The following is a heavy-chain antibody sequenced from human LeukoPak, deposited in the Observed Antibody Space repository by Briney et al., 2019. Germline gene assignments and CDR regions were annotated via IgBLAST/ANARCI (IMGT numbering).Heavy chain of an antibody. CDR3: AKDLLTMVRGVII. J-gene: IGHJ4*02. Sequence: GGSLRLSCAASGFTFSSYWMHRVRQAPGKGLVWISRINTDGSSTTYADSVKGRFTISRDNAKNTLYLQMNSLTAEDTAVYYCAKDLLTMVRGVIIWGQGTLVTVSS. CDR1: GFTFSSYW. CDR2: INTDGSST. D-gene: IGHD3-10*01. V-gene: IGHV3-74*01.